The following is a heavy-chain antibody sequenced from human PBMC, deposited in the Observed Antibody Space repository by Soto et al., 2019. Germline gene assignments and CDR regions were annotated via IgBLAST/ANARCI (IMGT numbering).Heavy chain of an antibody. V-gene: IGHV3-30*03. CDR2: ISYDGSNK. Sequence: GGSLRLSCAASGFTFSSYGMHWVRQAPGKGLEWVAVISYDGSNKYYADSVKGRFTISRDNSKNTLYLQMNSLRAEDTAVYYCARSDLTFESFDYWGQGTLVTVSS. CDR3: ARSDLTFESFDY. CDR1: GFTFSSYG. J-gene: IGHJ4*02.